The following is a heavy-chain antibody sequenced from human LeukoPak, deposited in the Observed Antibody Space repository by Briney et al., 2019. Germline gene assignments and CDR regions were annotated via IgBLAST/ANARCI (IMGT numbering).Heavy chain of an antibody. J-gene: IGHJ6*03. D-gene: IGHD6-6*01. Sequence: GGSLRLSCAASGFTFSSYAMSWVRQAPGKGLEWVSAISGSGGSTYYADSVKGRFTISRDNSKKSVYLQMDSLRPDDTALYYCTKDAGVGSSSPSFYFYMDAWGKGTTVSVSS. CDR2: ISGSGGST. CDR1: GFTFSSYA. V-gene: IGHV3-23*01. CDR3: TKDAGVGSSSPSFYFYMDA.